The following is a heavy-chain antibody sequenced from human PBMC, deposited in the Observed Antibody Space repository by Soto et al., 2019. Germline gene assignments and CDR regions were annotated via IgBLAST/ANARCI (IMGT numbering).Heavy chain of an antibody. J-gene: IGHJ6*03. D-gene: IGHD2-15*01. CDR1: GGSISSYY. Sequence: QVQLQESGPGLVKPSETLSLTCTVSGGSISSYYWSWIRQPPGKGLEWIGYIYYSGSTNYNPSLKSRVTISVDTSKNQFSLKLSSVTAADTAVYYCARGYCSGGSCYSFQYYYMDVWGKGTTVTVSS. CDR3: ARGYCSGGSCYSFQYYYMDV. V-gene: IGHV4-59*01. CDR2: IYYSGST.